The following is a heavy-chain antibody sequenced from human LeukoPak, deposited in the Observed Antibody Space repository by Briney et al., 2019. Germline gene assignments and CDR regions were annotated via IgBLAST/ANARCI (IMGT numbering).Heavy chain of an antibody. V-gene: IGHV3-21*01. CDR2: ISSSSSYI. D-gene: IGHD4-17*01. Sequence: PGGSLRLSCAASGFTFITYSMNWVRQAPGKGLEWVSSISSSSSYIYYADSVKGRFTISRDNAKNSLYLQMNSLRADDTAVYYCAREDSDDYELDCWGQGTLVTVSS. J-gene: IGHJ4*02. CDR1: GFTFITYS. CDR3: AREDSDDYELDC.